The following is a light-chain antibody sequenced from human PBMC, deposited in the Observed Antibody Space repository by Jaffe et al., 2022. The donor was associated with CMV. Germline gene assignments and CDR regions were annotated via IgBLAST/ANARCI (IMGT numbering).Light chain of an antibody. Sequence: EIVLTQSPATLSLSPGEGATLSCRASQGVSSYLAWYQQKPGQAPRLLIYDASNRATGIPARFSGSGPGTDFTLTISSLEPEDFAVYYCQQRPAGLGQGTRLEIK. CDR3: QQRPAG. V-gene: IGKV3D-11*01. J-gene: IGKJ5*01. CDR2: DAS. CDR1: QGVSSY.